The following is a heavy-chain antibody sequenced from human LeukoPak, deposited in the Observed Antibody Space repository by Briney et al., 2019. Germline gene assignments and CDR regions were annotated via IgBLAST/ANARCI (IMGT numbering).Heavy chain of an antibody. CDR2: IKSKTDGGTT. Sequence: PGGPLGLSWAAFDFTSSKAWMSWFGQPQGKGLKWVGRIKSKTDGGTTDYAAPVKGRFTISRDDSKNTLYLQMNSLKTEDTAVYYCTQYSSSSGGDAFDIWGQGTMVTVSS. D-gene: IGHD6-6*01. CDR1: DFTSSKAW. V-gene: IGHV3-15*01. J-gene: IGHJ3*02. CDR3: TQYSSSSGGDAFDI.